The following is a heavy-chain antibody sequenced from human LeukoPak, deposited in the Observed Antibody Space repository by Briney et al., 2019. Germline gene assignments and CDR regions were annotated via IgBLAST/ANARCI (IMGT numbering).Heavy chain of an antibody. Sequence: SETLSLTCAVYGWSFNDYYWNWLRQPPGKGLEGRGEINARGDTNYNPSLKSRVTISVDTSKKQFSLRLTSMIAADTALYYCARGQVPAARGYNWFDPWGQGTLVTVSS. D-gene: IGHD2-2*01. J-gene: IGHJ5*02. CDR2: INARGDT. CDR3: ARGQVPAARGYNWFDP. CDR1: GWSFNDYY. V-gene: IGHV4-34*01.